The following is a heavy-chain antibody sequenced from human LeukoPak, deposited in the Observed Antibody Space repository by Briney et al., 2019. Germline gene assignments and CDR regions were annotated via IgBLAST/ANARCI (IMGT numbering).Heavy chain of an antibody. V-gene: IGHV1-69*04. Sequence: SVKVSCKASGGTFSIYAISWVRQAPGQGLEWMGRIIAILGIANYAQKFQGRVTITADKTTSTAYMALSSLRSEDTAVYYCASPLISMVRGVVDYYYGMDVWGQGTTVTVSS. J-gene: IGHJ6*02. D-gene: IGHD3-10*01. CDR1: GGTFSIYA. CDR2: IIAILGIA. CDR3: ASPLISMVRGVVDYYYGMDV.